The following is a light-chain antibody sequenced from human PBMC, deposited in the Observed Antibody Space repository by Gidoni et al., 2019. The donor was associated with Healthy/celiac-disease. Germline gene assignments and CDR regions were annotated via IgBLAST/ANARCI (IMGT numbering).Light chain of an antibody. J-gene: IGKJ2*01. CDR1: QSISSW. V-gene: IGKV1-5*03. CDR2: KAS. Sequence: DIQITQSPSTLTASVGERVTITCRASQSISSWLAWYQQKPGKAPKLLIYKASSLESGVPSRFSGSGSGTEFTLTISSLQPDDFATYYCQQYNSPYTFGQGTKLEIK. CDR3: QQYNSPYT.